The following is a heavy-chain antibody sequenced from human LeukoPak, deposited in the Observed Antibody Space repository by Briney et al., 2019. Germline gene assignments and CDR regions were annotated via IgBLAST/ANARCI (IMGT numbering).Heavy chain of an antibody. J-gene: IGHJ6*02. CDR2: NNPNSGGT. V-gene: IGHV1-2*02. CDR3: AREWRGYSYGPYYYYYGMDV. CDR1: GYTFTGYY. Sequence: ASVKVSCKASGYTFTGYYMHWVRQAPGQGLEWMGWNNPNSGGTNYAQKFQGRVTMTRGTSISTAYMELSRLRSDDTAVYYCAREWRGYSYGPYYYYYGMDVWGQGTTVTVSS. D-gene: IGHD5-18*01.